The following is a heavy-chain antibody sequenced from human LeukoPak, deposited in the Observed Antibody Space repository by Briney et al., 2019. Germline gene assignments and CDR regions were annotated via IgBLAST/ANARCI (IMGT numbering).Heavy chain of an antibody. CDR3: AKDLIRYFDY. Sequence: GGSLRLSCAASGFTFSSYGMHWVRQAPGKGLEWVALILYDGGNRYYADSVKGRFTISRDNSKNTLYLQMNSLRAEDTAVYYCAKDLIRYFDYWGQGALVTVSS. J-gene: IGHJ4*02. D-gene: IGHD3-10*01. CDR1: GFTFSSYG. V-gene: IGHV3-30*18. CDR2: ILYDGGNR.